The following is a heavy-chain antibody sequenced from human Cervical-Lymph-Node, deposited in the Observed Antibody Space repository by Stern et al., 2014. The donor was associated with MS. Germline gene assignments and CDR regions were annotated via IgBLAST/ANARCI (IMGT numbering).Heavy chain of an antibody. J-gene: IGHJ6*02. CDR3: AREVAGHRLGMMDV. Sequence: QVQLVQSGAEVKTPGASGKLSCKASGYTFISYYIQWVRQAPGQGLEWIGIINPSGGSTSYAQKFQGRVTMTRDTSTSTVYMELSSLRSEDTAVYYCAREVAGHRLGMMDVWGQGTSVTVSS. V-gene: IGHV1-46*01. CDR1: GYTFISYY. D-gene: IGHD6-19*01. CDR2: INPSGGST.